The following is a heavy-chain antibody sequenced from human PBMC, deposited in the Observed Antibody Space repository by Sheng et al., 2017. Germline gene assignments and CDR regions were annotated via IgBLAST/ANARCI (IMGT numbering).Heavy chain of an antibody. CDR3: ARGGVQLRYYGSGKTGMDV. CDR2: INHSGST. D-gene: IGHD3-10*01. J-gene: IGHJ6*01. V-gene: IGHV4-34*01. CDR1: GGSFSGYY. Sequence: QVQLQQWGAGLLKPSETLSLTCAVYGGSFSGYYWSWIRQPPGKGLEWIGEINHSGSTNYNPSLKSRVTISVDTSKNQFSLKLSSVTAADTAVYYCARGGVQLRYYGSGKTGMDVWGPRGPTGHRLL.